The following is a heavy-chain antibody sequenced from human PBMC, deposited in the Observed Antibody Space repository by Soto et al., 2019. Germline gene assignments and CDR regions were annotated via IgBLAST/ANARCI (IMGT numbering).Heavy chain of an antibody. D-gene: IGHD3-22*01. Sequence: LRLSCAASGFTFSSYGMHWVRQAPGKGLEWVAVISYDGSNKYYADSVKGRFTISRDNSKNTLYLQMNSLRAEDTAVYYCAKWDGEYYYDSSGYYPFDYWGQGTLVTVSS. CDR1: GFTFSSYG. CDR3: AKWDGEYYYDSSGYYPFDY. V-gene: IGHV3-30*18. J-gene: IGHJ4*02. CDR2: ISYDGSNK.